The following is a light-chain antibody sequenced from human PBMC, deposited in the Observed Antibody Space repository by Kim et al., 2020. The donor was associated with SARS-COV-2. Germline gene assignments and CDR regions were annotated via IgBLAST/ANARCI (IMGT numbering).Light chain of an antibody. CDR3: QHYGSSLFT. J-gene: IGKJ3*01. V-gene: IGKV3-20*01. CDR1: QSVSSSY. Sequence: SPGERATLSCRASQSVSSSYLAWYQQKPGQAPRLLIYGVSSRATGIPDRFSGSGSGTDFTLTISRLEPEDYAVYYCQHYGSSLFTFGPGTKVDIK. CDR2: GVS.